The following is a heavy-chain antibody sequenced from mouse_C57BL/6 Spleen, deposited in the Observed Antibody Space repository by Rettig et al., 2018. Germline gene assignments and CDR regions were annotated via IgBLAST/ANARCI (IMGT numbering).Heavy chain of an antibody. D-gene: IGHD1-1*01. V-gene: IGHV1-64*01. J-gene: IGHJ1*03. CDR1: GYTFTSYW. CDR3: ARFYYGSYWYFDV. Sequence: SVKLSCKASGYTFTSYWMHWVKQRPGQGLEWIGMIHPNSGSTNYNEKFKSKATLTVDKSSSTAYMQLSSLTSEDSAVYYCARFYYGSYWYFDVWGTGTTVTVSS. CDR2: IHPNSGST.